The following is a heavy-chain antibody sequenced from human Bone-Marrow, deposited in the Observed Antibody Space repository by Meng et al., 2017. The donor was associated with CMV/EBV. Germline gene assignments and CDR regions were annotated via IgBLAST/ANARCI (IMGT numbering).Heavy chain of an antibody. CDR3: ARMVRNVWSGYSFDY. V-gene: IGHV3-74*01. J-gene: IGHJ4*02. D-gene: IGHD3-3*01. CDR1: GFTFSSYW. Sequence: GESLKISCAASGFTFSSYWMHWVRQAPGKGLVWGSRINSDGSSTSYADSVKGRFTISRDNAKNTVYLQMNRLRAEDTAVYYCARMVRNVWSGYSFDYWGQGTLVTVSS. CDR2: INSDGSST.